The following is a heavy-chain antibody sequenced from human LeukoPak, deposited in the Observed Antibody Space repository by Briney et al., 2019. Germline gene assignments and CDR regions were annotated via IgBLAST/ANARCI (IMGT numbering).Heavy chain of an antibody. Sequence: GGSLRLSCAASGFTFSSYSMNWVRQAPGKGLEWVSSISSSSSYIYYADSVKGRFTISRDNAKNSLYLQMNSLRAEDTALYYCAREAYYYGSGSYIYWFDPWGQGTLVTVSS. CDR2: ISSSSSYI. J-gene: IGHJ5*02. V-gene: IGHV3-21*04. CDR1: GFTFSSYS. CDR3: AREAYYYGSGSYIYWFDP. D-gene: IGHD3-10*01.